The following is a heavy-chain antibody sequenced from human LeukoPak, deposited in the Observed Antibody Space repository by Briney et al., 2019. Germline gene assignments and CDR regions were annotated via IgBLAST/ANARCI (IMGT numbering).Heavy chain of an antibody. CDR2: IYPGESDT. CDR3: SRLLRDYFDY. V-gene: IGHV5-51*01. D-gene: IGHD2-15*01. Sequence: GESLQISCKGSGYSFTSYWIGWVRQLPGKGLEWMGIIYPGESDTRYSPSFQGQVTISADKSIITAYLQWSSLKASDTAMYYCSRLLRDYFDYWGQGTLVSVSS. CDR1: GYSFTSYW. J-gene: IGHJ4*02.